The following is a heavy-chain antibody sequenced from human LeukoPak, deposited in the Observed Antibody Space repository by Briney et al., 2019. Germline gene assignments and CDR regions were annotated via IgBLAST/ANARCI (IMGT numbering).Heavy chain of an antibody. D-gene: IGHD6-13*01. Sequence: PSETLSLTCAVYGGSFSGYYWSWIRQPPGKGLEWIGEINHSGSTNYNPSLKSRVTISVDTSKNQFSLKLSSVTAADTAVYYCARWGIAAAGTWFDPWGQGTLVTVSS. J-gene: IGHJ5*02. CDR2: INHSGST. V-gene: IGHV4-34*01. CDR1: GGSFSGYY. CDR3: ARWGIAAAGTWFDP.